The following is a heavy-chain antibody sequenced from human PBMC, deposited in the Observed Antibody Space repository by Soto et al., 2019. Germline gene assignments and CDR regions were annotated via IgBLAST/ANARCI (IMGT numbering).Heavy chain of an antibody. D-gene: IGHD5-18*01. CDR3: TRADGYSYGSPFDY. V-gene: IGHV3-49*04. CDR2: IRSKAYGGTT. CDR1: GFTFGDYA. J-gene: IGHJ4*02. Sequence: GGSLRLSCTASGFTFGDYAMSWVRQAPGKGLEWVGFIRSKAYGGTTEYAASVKGRFTISRDDSKSIAYLQMNSLKTEDTAVYYCTRADGYSYGSPFDYWRQGTLVTVSS.